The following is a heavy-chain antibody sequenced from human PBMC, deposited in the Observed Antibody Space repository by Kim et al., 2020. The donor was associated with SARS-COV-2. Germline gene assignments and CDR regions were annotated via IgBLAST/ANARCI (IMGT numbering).Heavy chain of an antibody. D-gene: IGHD3-10*01. CDR3: AKRRWFGDAPDVFDI. J-gene: IGHJ3*02. V-gene: IGHV3-23*01. CDR1: GFTFSTYA. CDR2: ISGSGGST. Sequence: GGSLRLSCAASGFTFSTYAINWVRQAPGKGLEWVSVISGSGGSTDYADSVKGRFTISRDNSKNTLYLQMNSLRAEDTAVYYCAKRRWFGDAPDVFDIWGQGTMVTVSS.